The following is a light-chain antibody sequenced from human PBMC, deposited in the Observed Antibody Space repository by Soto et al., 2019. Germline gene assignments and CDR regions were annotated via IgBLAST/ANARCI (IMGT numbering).Light chain of an antibody. CDR2: DVT. V-gene: IGLV2-14*03. Sequence: QSALTQPASVSGSPGQSITISCSGTPSDIGAYNYVSWYQHLPGKAPKVIIYDVTNRPSGVSSRFSGSKSGITASLTISGRQAEDEADYYCGSYTISSTLMIFGAGTKLTVL. CDR1: PSDIGAYNY. J-gene: IGLJ2*01. CDR3: GSYTISSTLMI.